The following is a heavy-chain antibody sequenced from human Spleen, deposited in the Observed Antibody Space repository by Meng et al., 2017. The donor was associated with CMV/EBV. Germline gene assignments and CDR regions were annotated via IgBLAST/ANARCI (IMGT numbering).Heavy chain of an antibody. CDR1: GGSFSGYY. CDR2: IYNSGST. J-gene: IGHJ4*02. D-gene: IGHD3-10*01. Sequence: GSLRLSCAVYGGSFSGYYWSWIRQPPGKGLEWIGYIYNSGSTNYNPSLKSRVTMSVDTSKNQFSLKLSSVTAADTAVYYCARGRLSFEYWGQGTLVTVSS. CDR3: ARGRLSFEY. V-gene: IGHV4-34*10.